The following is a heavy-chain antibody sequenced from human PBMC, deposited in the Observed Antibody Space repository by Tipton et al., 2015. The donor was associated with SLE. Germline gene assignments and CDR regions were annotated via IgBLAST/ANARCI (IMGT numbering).Heavy chain of an antibody. D-gene: IGHD3-10*01. CDR3: ARRGGGYHRTTDY. CDR2: IYYSGST. CDR1: GGSISSYY. Sequence: TLSLTCTVSGGSISSYYWSWIRQPPGKGLEWIGYIYYSGSTKSNPSLKSRVTISIDTSKNQFSLRLTSVTAADTAIYYCARRGGGYHRTTDYWGQGTLVTVSS. V-gene: IGHV4-59*12. J-gene: IGHJ4*02.